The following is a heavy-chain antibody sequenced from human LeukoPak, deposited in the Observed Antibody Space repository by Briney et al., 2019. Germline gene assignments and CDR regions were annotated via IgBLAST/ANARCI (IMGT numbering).Heavy chain of an antibody. CDR1: GGSISSFY. V-gene: IGHV4-59*08. CDR2: FYYSGST. Sequence: SETLSLTCTVSGGSISSFYWSWIRQPPGKGLEWIGYFYYSGSTNYNPSLKRRVNILVDTSKNQFSLMLSSVTAADTAVYYCARHRITVFGVVIIGKGGAFDFGGQGTMVTVSS. J-gene: IGHJ3*01. CDR3: ARHRITVFGVVIIGKGGAFDF. D-gene: IGHD3-3*01.